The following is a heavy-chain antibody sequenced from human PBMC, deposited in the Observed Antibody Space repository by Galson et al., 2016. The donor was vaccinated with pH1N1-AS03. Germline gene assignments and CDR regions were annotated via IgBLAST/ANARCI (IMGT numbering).Heavy chain of an antibody. V-gene: IGHV3-23*01. J-gene: IGHJ6*03. CDR2: ISGSGGDT. CDR3: AMFPMLEVPGALQDMDV. Sequence: SLRLSCAASGFTFSSYAMSWVRQAPGKGLDWVSSISGSGGDTYYADPVKGRFTISRDNSKNTLYLQMNSLRAEDTALYYCAMFPMLEVPGALQDMDVRGKGTTVIVSS. CDR1: GFTFSSYA. D-gene: IGHD2-2*01.